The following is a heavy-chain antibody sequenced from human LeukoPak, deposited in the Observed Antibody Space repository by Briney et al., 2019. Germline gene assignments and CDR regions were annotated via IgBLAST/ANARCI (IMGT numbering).Heavy chain of an antibody. Sequence: GGSLRLSCAASGFTFSSYEMNWVRQAPGKGLEWVSYISTSSSAIYYADSVRGRFTISRDNAKNSLYLQMNSLRDEDTAVYYCARESGLYYGSGRDEVYFDYWGQGTLVTVSS. D-gene: IGHD3-10*01. CDR1: GFTFSSYE. CDR3: ARESGLYYGSGRDEVYFDY. J-gene: IGHJ4*02. CDR2: ISTSSSAI. V-gene: IGHV3-48*03.